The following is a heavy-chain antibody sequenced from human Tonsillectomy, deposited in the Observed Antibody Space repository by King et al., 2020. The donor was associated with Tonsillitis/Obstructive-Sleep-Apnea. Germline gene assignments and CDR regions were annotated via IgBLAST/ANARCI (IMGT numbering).Heavy chain of an antibody. D-gene: IGHD3-10*01. CDR3: ARIAGYPNREVGSFDY. J-gene: IGHJ4*02. V-gene: IGHV4-59*01. CDR1: VGSISSDY. CDR2: IHYSAGP. Sequence: QLQESGPGLVKPSETLSLTCTVSVGSISSDYCRWIWQPPGKVLDWVGYIHYSAGPNYNPSLKSRVTISVDTSKNQFSLNLNSVTAADTAVYFWARIAGYPNREVGSFDYWGQGTLVTVSS.